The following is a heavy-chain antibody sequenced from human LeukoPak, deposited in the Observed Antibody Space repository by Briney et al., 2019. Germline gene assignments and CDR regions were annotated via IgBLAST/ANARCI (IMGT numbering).Heavy chain of an antibody. CDR3: ASLTVTGGSLSDY. J-gene: IGHJ4*02. V-gene: IGHV3-48*03. Sequence: GGSLRLSCVASGFTFSNYDMNWVRQVPGKGLEWVSSISNSGSSKYYVDSVKGRFTISRDNAKNSLYLQMNSLRAEDTAVYYCASLTVTGGSLSDYWGQGTLVTVSS. D-gene: IGHD2-15*01. CDR2: ISNSGSSK. CDR1: GFTFSNYD.